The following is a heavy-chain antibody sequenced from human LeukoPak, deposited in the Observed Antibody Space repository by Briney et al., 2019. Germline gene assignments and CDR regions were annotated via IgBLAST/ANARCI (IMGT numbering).Heavy chain of an antibody. V-gene: IGHV1-69*04. CDR3: ARDQGKVRGVRHHYYYGMDV. Sequence: GASVKVSCKASGGTFSSYAISWVRQAPGQGLKWMGRIIPILGIANYAQKFQGRVTITADKSTSTAYMELSSLRSEDTAVYYCARDQGKVRGVRHHYYYGMDVWGQGTTVTVFS. D-gene: IGHD3-10*01. J-gene: IGHJ6*02. CDR2: IIPILGIA. CDR1: GGTFSSYA.